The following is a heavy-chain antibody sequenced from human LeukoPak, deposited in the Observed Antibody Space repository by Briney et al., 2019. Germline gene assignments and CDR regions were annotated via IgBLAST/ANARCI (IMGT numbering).Heavy chain of an antibody. J-gene: IGHJ6*03. V-gene: IGHV3-73*01. D-gene: IGHD6-19*01. CDR1: GFTFSGSG. CDR3: TRQIGAVAGTMYYYYYMDV. CDR2: IRSKANSYAT. Sequence: GGSLRLSCAASGFTFSGSGMHWVRQASGKGLEWVGRIRSKANSYATAYAASVKGRFTISRDDSKNTAYLQMNSLKTEDTAVYYCTRQIGAVAGTMYYYYYMDVWGKGTTVTVPS.